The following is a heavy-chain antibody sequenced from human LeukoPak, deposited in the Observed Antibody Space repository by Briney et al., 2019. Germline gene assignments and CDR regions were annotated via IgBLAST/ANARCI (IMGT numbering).Heavy chain of an antibody. CDR3: ARAPRRSGWYGGAYIDY. CDR2: ISAYNGNT. Sequence: ASVKVSCKASGGTFSSYAISWVRQAPGQGLEWMGWISAYNGNTNYAQKLQGRVTMTTDTSTSTAYMELRSLRSDDTAVYYCARAPRRSGWYGGAYIDYWGQGTLVTVSS. V-gene: IGHV1-18*01. J-gene: IGHJ4*02. D-gene: IGHD6-19*01. CDR1: GGTFSSYA.